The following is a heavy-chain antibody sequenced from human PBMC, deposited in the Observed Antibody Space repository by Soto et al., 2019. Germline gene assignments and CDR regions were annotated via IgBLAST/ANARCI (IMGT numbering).Heavy chain of an antibody. Sequence: SETLSLTCTVSGGSISSGGYYWSWIRQHPGKGLEWIGYIYYSGSTYYNPSLKSRVTISVDTSKNQFSLKLSSVTAADTAVYYCASSYYYGSGSYYAFDIWGQGTMVTVSS. CDR2: IYYSGST. V-gene: IGHV4-31*03. D-gene: IGHD3-10*01. CDR3: ASSYYYGSGSYYAFDI. CDR1: GGSISSGGYY. J-gene: IGHJ3*02.